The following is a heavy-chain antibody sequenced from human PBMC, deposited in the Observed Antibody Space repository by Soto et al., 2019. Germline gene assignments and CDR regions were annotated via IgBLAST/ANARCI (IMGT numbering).Heavy chain of an antibody. CDR2: IYYGGST. CDR1: GGSISSGDYS. J-gene: IGHJ4*02. Sequence: QLQLKESGSGLVKPSQTLSLTCAVSGGSISSGDYSCNWIRQPPGKGLEWIGYIYYGGSTYYNPSLQSRVTMSVDRSRNQFSLKLNSVTAADTAVYYCARVRREYDNSGPVDYWGQGTLVTVSS. V-gene: IGHV4-30-2*01. CDR3: ARVRREYDNSGPVDY. D-gene: IGHD3-22*01.